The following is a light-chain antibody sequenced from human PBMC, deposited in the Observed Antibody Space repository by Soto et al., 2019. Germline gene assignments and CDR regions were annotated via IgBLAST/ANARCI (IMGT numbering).Light chain of an antibody. J-gene: IGKJ2*01. CDR1: QSISNS. V-gene: IGKV1-39*01. Sequence: IQMTQSLSSLSASVGDTVTITCRASQSISNSLSWYQQKPGKAPKFLIYVASTLQRGVPSRFSGSGSGTYFTLTISSLQPEDVATYYCQQTFSPPYTFGQGTKLEIK. CDR2: VAS. CDR3: QQTFSPPYT.